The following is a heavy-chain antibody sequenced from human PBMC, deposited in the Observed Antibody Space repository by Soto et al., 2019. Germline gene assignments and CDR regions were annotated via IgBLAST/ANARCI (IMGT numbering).Heavy chain of an antibody. J-gene: IGHJ3*02. CDR3: ARAPRIAAAGTADAFEI. V-gene: IGHV1-46*01. CDR1: GSPFSRYY. D-gene: IGHD6-13*01. CDR2: IYPSGGST. Sequence: APVEVSCMASGSPFSRYYMHWVRQAHGQGLEWMRIIYPSGGSTSYAQKFQGRVTMTMDTSTSTVYMELSSLRSEDTAVYYCARAPRIAAAGTADAFEIWGQGTMVTVSS.